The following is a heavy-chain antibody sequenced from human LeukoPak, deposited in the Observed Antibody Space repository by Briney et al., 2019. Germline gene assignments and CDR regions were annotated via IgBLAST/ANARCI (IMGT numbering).Heavy chain of an antibody. J-gene: IGHJ6*02. CDR2: INPNSGGT. Sequence: ASVKVSCKASGYTFTGYYMHWVRRAPGQGLEWMGWINPNSGGTNYAQKFQGRVTMTRDTSISTAYMELSRLRSDDTAVYYCARTSGVGYYGMDVWGQGTTVTVSS. D-gene: IGHD3-10*01. CDR1: GYTFTGYY. CDR3: ARTSGVGYYGMDV. V-gene: IGHV1-2*02.